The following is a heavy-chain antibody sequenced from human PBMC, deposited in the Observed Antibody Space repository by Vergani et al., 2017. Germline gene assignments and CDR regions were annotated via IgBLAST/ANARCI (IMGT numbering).Heavy chain of an antibody. V-gene: IGHV1-69*01. CDR2: IIPIFGTA. Sequence: QVQLVQSGAEVKKPGSSVKVSCKASGGTFSSYAISWVRQAPGQGLEWMGGIIPIFGTANYAQKFQGRVTITADESTSTAYMGLSSLRSEDTAVYYCARDPSARDGYSSSWSDYWGQGTLVTVSS. J-gene: IGHJ4*02. CDR3: ARDPSARDGYSSSWSDY. D-gene: IGHD6-13*01. CDR1: GGTFSSYA.